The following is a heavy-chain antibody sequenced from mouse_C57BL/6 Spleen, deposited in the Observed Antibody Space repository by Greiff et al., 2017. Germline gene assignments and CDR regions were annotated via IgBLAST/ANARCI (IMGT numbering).Heavy chain of an antibody. J-gene: IGHJ2*01. V-gene: IGHV1-5*01. Sequence: EVKVEESGTVLARPGASVKMSCKTSGYTFTSYWMHWVKQRPGQGLEWIGAIYPGNSDTSYNQKFKGKAKLTAVTSASTAYMELSSLTNEDSAVYYCTRGITTVVASFDYWGQGTTLTVSS. CDR3: TRGITTVVASFDY. CDR2: IYPGNSDT. D-gene: IGHD1-1*01. CDR1: GYTFTSYW.